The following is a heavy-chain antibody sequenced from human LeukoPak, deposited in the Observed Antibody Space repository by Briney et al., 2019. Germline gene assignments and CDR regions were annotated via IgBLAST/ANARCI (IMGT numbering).Heavy chain of an antibody. D-gene: IGHD4-17*01. CDR3: ARDLMTTVTLGYFDY. CDR1: GYTFTGYY. J-gene: IGHJ4*02. CDR2: INPNSGGT. V-gene: IGHV1-2*02. Sequence: GASVKVSCKASGYTFTGYYMHWVRQAPRQGLEWVGWINPNSGGTNYAQKFQGRVTMTRDTSISTAYMELSRLRSDDTAVYYCARDLMTTVTLGYFDYWGQGTLVTVSS.